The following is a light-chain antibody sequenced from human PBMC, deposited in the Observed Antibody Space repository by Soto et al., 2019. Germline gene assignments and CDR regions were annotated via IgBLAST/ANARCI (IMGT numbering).Light chain of an antibody. CDR3: QQYNSCPRT. Sequence: EIVLSQSPANLSSFPGDTATLSFRASQAVNTRLAWYQHKPGQAPRLLIYLAFTRATGIPDRFSGSGSGTEFTLTVSRLEPEDFAVYYCQQYNSCPRTFGQGTKVDIK. V-gene: IGKV3-20*01. CDR2: LAF. J-gene: IGKJ1*01. CDR1: QAVNTR.